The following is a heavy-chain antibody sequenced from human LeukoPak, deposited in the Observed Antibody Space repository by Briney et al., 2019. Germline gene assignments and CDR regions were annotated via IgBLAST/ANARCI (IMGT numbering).Heavy chain of an antibody. CDR1: GFTFSNYE. D-gene: IGHD2-2*01. V-gene: IGHV3-48*03. CDR2: ISSSGNTI. Sequence: GGSLRLSCAASGFTFSNYEINWVRQAPEKGLEWVSYISSSGNTIYYADSVKGRFTISRDNAKNSLFLQMNSLRAEDTAIYYCYQVSLDCWGQGTLVTVSS. CDR3: YQVSLDC. J-gene: IGHJ4*02.